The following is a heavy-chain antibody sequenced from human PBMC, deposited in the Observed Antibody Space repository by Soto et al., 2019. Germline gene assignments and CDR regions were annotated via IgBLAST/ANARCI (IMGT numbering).Heavy chain of an antibody. CDR1: VFSLSSRGMR. Sequence: SGPTLVNPTETLTLTCTFSVFSLSSRGMRVSWIRQPPGKALEWLARIDGDYDKFYSTSLKTRLTIAKDASKNQVVLTMTNMDPVDTATYYCACYYFDTGGYLTDDWGQGTLVTVSS. J-gene: IGHJ4*02. D-gene: IGHD3-22*01. CDR3: ACYYFDTGGYLTDD. CDR2: IDGDYDK. V-gene: IGHV2-70*04.